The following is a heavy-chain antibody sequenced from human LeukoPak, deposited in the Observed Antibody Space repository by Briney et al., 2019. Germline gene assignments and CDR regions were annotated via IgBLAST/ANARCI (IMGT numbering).Heavy chain of an antibody. Sequence: GGSLRLSCAASDFTFSDYYMSWIRQAPGKGLEWVSYISSSGSTIYYADSVKGRFTISRDNAKNSLYLQMNSLRAEDTAVYYCARDHWRYYDSSGYYPYYWGQGTLVTVSS. J-gene: IGHJ4*02. D-gene: IGHD3-22*01. CDR3: ARDHWRYYDSSGYYPYY. V-gene: IGHV3-11*01. CDR2: ISSSGSTI. CDR1: DFTFSDYY.